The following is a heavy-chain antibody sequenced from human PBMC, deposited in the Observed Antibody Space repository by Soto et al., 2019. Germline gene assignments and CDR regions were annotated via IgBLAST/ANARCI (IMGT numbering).Heavy chain of an antibody. V-gene: IGHV3-30*18. CDR1: GFTFNNYG. CDR2: ISYDGSEK. Sequence: PGGSLRLSCVASGFTFNNYGMHWVRQAPGKGLEWVALISYDGSEKSYADSVKGRFTISRDSSKNTLYLQMNSLRAEDTAVYYCAKGPDPIDYWGQGTLVTVSS. CDR3: AKGPDPIDY. J-gene: IGHJ4*02.